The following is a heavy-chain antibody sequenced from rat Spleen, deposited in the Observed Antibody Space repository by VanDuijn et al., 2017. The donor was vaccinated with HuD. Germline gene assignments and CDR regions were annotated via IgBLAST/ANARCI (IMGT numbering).Heavy chain of an antibody. CDR2: IWGDGST. Sequence: QVQLKESGPGLVQPSQTLSLICTVSGFSLISNSVHWVRQPPGKGLEWMGGIWGDGSTDYNSVLKSRLTINRDTSKSQVFLKMNSLQTEDTAIYFCTSPFRWFAYWGQGTLVTVSS. CDR3: TSPFRWFAY. CDR1: GFSLISNS. V-gene: IGHV2-1*01. J-gene: IGHJ3*01.